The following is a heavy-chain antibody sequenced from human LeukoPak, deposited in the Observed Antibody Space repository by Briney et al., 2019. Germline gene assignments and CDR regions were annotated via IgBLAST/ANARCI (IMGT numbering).Heavy chain of an antibody. Sequence: SVTLSLTCAVYIESFSGYYWTWIRQPPGKGLEWIGETTHSGSTNYNPSLKSRVTISVDTSKNQFSLKLSSLIAADTAVYYCARARGDLSLDYWGRGTPVTVSS. D-gene: IGHD2-21*02. V-gene: IGHV4-34*01. CDR3: ARARGDLSLDY. J-gene: IGHJ4*02. CDR1: IESFSGYY. CDR2: TTHSGST.